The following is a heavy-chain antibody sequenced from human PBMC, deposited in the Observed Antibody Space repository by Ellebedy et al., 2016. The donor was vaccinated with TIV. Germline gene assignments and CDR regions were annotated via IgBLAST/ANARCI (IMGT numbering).Heavy chain of an antibody. D-gene: IGHD7-27*01. Sequence: GGSLRLXCAASGFTVSSNYMSWVRQAPGKGLEWVSVIYSGGSTYYADSVKGRFTISRDNSKNTLYLQMNSLRAEDTAVYYCARGGLGMDFDYWGQGTLVTVSS. J-gene: IGHJ4*02. CDR1: GFTVSSNY. CDR2: IYSGGST. CDR3: ARGGLGMDFDY. V-gene: IGHV3-53*01.